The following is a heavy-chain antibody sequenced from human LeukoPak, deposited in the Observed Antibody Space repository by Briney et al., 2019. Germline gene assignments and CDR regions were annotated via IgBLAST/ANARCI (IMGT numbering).Heavy chain of an antibody. J-gene: IGHJ6*02. D-gene: IGHD1-26*01. CDR3: ARPVGGNGMAV. Sequence: GGPLQISCKGSGYSFTNYWIGGVRQTPGKGLEGMGIINPDDSEIKYSPSLQGQVTISADKSISTAYLQWSSLKASDTAMYYCARPVGGNGMAVWGQGTTVTVSS. V-gene: IGHV5-51*01. CDR2: INPDDSEI. CDR1: GYSFTNYW.